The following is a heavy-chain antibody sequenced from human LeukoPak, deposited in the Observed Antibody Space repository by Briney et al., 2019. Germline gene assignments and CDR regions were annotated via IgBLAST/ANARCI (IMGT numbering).Heavy chain of an antibody. J-gene: IGHJ4*02. D-gene: IGHD3-16*01. V-gene: IGHV3-48*03. CDR3: ARGDIRRFDY. Sequence: PGGSLRLSCADSGCTFSSYEMNWVRQAPGKGLEWVSYISSSGRTIYYADSVKGRFTISRDNAKNSLYLQMNSLRAEDTAVYYCARGDIRRFDYWGQGTLVTVSS. CDR2: ISSSGRTI. CDR1: GCTFSSYE.